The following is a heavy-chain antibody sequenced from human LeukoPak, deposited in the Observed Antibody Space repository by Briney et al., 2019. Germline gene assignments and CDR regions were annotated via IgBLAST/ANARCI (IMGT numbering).Heavy chain of an antibody. V-gene: IGHV4-59*08. CDR3: ARQFPPYHSGSHYFDN. Sequence: SETLSLTCNVSGGAITGHYWSWLRQFPEKGLEWIGFIYFNGMTKYSPSLESRVTISVDTSKNQFSLRLTSVTAADTAVYFCARQFPPYHSGSHYFDNWGQGMQVTVSS. D-gene: IGHD3-10*01. CDR2: IYFNGMT. J-gene: IGHJ4*02. CDR1: GGAITGHY.